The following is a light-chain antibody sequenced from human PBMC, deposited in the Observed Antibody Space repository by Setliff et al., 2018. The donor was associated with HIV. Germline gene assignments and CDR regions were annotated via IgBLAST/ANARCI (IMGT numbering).Light chain of an antibody. CDR3: SSYTSTSTLCV. CDR1: RSDVGAYNY. V-gene: IGLV2-14*01. Sequence: QSVLAQPASVSGSPGQSITISCTGTRSDVGAYNYVSWYQQHPGKAPKLMIYEVSNRPSGVSNRFSGSKSGNTASLTISGLQAEDEADYFCSSYTSTSTLCVFGTGTKVT. CDR2: EVS. J-gene: IGLJ1*01.